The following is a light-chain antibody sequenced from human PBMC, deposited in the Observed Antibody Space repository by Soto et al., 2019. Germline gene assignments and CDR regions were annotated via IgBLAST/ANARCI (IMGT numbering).Light chain of an antibody. V-gene: IGLV1-44*01. J-gene: IGLJ1*01. CDR2: ANN. Sequence: QSVLTQPPSASGTPGQRVTISCSGSSSNIGSNTVNWYQQLPGTAPKLLIHANNQRPSGVPDRFSGSKSGTSASLAISWLQSEEADYYCAAWDDSLNGYVFGTATKVTVL. CDR3: AAWDDSLNGYV. CDR1: SSNIGSNT.